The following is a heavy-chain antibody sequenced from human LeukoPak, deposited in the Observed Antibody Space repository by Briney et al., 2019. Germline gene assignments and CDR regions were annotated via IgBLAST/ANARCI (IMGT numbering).Heavy chain of an antibody. CDR1: GFTFSSYA. V-gene: IGHV3-23*01. CDR3: AKGRDGYRKPLDY. J-gene: IGHJ4*02. D-gene: IGHD5-12*01. CDR2: TSGSGGST. Sequence: GGSLRLSCAASGFTFSSYAMSWVRQAPGKGLEWVSATSGSGGSTYYADSVKGRFTISRDNSKNTLYLQMNSLRAEDTAVYYCAKGRDGYRKPLDYWGQGTLVTVSS.